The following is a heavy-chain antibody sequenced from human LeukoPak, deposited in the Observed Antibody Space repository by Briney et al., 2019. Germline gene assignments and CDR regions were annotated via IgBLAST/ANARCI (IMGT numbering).Heavy chain of an antibody. D-gene: IGHD3-22*01. CDR2: INHSGST. V-gene: IGHV4-34*01. Sequence: SETLSLTCAVYGGSFSGYYWSWIRQPPGKGLEWIGEINHSGSTNYNPSLKSRVTISVDTSKNQFSLKLSSVTAADTAVYYCARDYYDSSGPDYWGQGTLVTVSS. CDR1: GGSFSGYY. CDR3: ARDYYDSSGPDY. J-gene: IGHJ4*02.